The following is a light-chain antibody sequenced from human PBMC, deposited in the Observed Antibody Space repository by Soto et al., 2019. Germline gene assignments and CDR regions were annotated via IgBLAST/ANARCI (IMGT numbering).Light chain of an antibody. CDR1: SSNIGSNY. V-gene: IGLV1-47*01. J-gene: IGLJ3*02. CDR2: RSN. CDR3: AAWDDSLSALV. Sequence: QSVLTQPPSASGTPGQRVTISCSGSSSNIGSNYVYWYQQLPGTAPKLLIYRSNQRPSGVPDRFSGSMSGTSASLAISGLRSEDEADYYCAAWDDSLSALVFGGGTKVTVL.